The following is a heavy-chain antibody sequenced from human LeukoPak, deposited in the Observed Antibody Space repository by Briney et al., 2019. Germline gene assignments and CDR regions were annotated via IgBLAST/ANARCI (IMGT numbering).Heavy chain of an antibody. J-gene: IGHJ4*02. CDR2: ISSSGSTI. CDR3: AKDISATYYDFWSGYEQ. D-gene: IGHD3-3*01. V-gene: IGHV3-11*01. CDR1: GFTFSDYY. Sequence: GGSLRLSCAASGFTFSDYYMSWIRQAPGKGLEWVSYISSSGSTIYYADSVKGRFTISRDNAKNSLYLQMNSLRAEDTALYYCAKDISATYYDFWSGYEQWGQGTLVTVSS.